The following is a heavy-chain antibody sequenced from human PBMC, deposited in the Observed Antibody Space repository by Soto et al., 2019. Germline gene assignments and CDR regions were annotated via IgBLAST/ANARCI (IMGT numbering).Heavy chain of an antibody. J-gene: IGHJ4*02. CDR1: GHTFTSYA. Sequence: QVQLVQSGAEVKKPGASVKVSCKASGHTFTSYAMHWVRQAPGQRLEWMGWINAGNGNTKYSQKCQGRVTITRDTSASTAYMELSSLRSEDTAVYYCARAQGNGSGKVFDYWGQGTLVTVSS. V-gene: IGHV1-3*01. D-gene: IGHD3-10*01. CDR2: INAGNGNT. CDR3: ARAQGNGSGKVFDY.